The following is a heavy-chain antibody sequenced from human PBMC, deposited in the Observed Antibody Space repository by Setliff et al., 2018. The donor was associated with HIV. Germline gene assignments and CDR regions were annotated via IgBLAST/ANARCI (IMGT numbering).Heavy chain of an antibody. Sequence: GESLKISCKGSGYSFTSYWIAWVRQMPGKGLEWMGIIHPGDSGIRYSPSFQGQVTISADKSSSTAYLQWGSLKASDTAMYYCANSHSAYFVDAFDIWGQGTMVTVSS. D-gene: IGHD3-22*01. CDR1: GYSFTSYW. CDR2: IHPGDSGI. J-gene: IGHJ3*02. V-gene: IGHV5-51*01. CDR3: ANSHSAYFVDAFDI.